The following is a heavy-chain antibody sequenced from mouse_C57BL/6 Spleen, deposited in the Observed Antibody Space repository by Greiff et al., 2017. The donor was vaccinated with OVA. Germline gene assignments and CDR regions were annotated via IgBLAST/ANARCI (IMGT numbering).Heavy chain of an antibody. V-gene: IGHV1-82*01. Sequence: QVQLKQSGPELVKPGASVKISCKASGYAFSSSWMNWVKQRPGKGLEWIGRIYPGDGDTNYNGKFKGKATLTADKSSSTAYMQLSSLTSEDSAVYFCARGAYGNPFAYWGQGTLVTVSA. CDR3: ARGAYGNPFAY. CDR2: IYPGDGDT. D-gene: IGHD2-10*02. CDR1: GYAFSSSW. J-gene: IGHJ3*01.